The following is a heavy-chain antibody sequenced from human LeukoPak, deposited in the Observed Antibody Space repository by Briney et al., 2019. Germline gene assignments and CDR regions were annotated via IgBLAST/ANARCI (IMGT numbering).Heavy chain of an antibody. CDR1: GFIFSTYS. CDR3: AKEVTMIVVSPLDY. D-gene: IGHD3-22*01. Sequence: GGSLRLSCAASGFIFSTYSMNWVRQAPGKGLEWVSAISGSGGSTYYADSVKGRFTISRDNSKNTLYLQMNSLRAEDTAVYYCAKEVTMIVVSPLDYWGQGTLVTVSS. V-gene: IGHV3-23*01. CDR2: ISGSGGST. J-gene: IGHJ4*02.